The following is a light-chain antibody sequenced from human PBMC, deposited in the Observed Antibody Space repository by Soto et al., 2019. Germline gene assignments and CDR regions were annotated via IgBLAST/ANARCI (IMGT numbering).Light chain of an antibody. J-gene: IGKJ1*01. CDR3: QQRNTYPWT. V-gene: IGKV1-17*01. CDR1: QDIRSY. CDR2: AAS. Sequence: DIQMTQSPSSLSASVGDRVTITCRASQDIRSYLDWYQQKPGKAPKLLIYAASSLQSGVPSRFSGSGSGTEFTLTISSLQPEDFATYYCQQRNTYPWTFGQGTKVDIK.